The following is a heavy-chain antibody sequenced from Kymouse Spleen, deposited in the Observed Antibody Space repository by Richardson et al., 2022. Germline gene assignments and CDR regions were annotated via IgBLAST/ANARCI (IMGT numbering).Heavy chain of an antibody. V-gene: IGHV3-15*01. J-gene: IGHJ4*02. D-gene: IGHD3-10*01. Sequence: EVQLVESGGGLVKPGGSLRLSCAASGFTFSNAWMSWVRQAPGKGLEWVGRIKSKTDGGTTDYAAPVKGRFTISRDDSKNTLYLQMNSLKTEDTAVYYCTTMVRGVAPFDYWGQGTLVTVSS. CDR3: TTMVRGVAPFDY. CDR2: IKSKTDGGTT. CDR1: GFTFSNAW.